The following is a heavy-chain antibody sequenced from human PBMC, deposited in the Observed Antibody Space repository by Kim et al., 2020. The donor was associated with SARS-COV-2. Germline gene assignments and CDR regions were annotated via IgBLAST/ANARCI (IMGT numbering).Heavy chain of an antibody. CDR3: ARGWELRHGVDY. D-gene: IGHD1-7*01. Sequence: SETLSLTCAVYGGSFSGYYWSWIRQPPGKGLEWIGEINHSGSTNYNPSLKSRVTISVDTSKNQFSLKLSSVTAADTAVYYCARGWELRHGVDYWGQGTLVTVSS. CDR2: INHSGST. CDR1: GGSFSGYY. V-gene: IGHV4-34*01. J-gene: IGHJ4*02.